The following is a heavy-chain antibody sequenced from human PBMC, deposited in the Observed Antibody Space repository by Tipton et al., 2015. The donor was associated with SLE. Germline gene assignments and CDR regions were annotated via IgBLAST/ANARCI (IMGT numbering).Heavy chain of an antibody. CDR3: AGVSRAAFEI. Sequence: TLSLTCTVSGDSINSVGYYWTWIRQHPRRGLEWIGSIYYSGSTNYNPSLKSRVTISVDTSKNQFSLKLSSVTAADTAVYYCAGVSRAAFEIRGQGTLVPDSS. J-gene: IGHJ3*02. V-gene: IGHV4-31*03. CDR2: IYYSGST. CDR1: GDSINSVGYY. D-gene: IGHD5/OR15-5a*01.